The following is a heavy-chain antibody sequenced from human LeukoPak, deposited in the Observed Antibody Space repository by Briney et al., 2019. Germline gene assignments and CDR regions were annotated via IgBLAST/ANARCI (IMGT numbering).Heavy chain of an antibody. V-gene: IGHV4-30-4*08. J-gene: IGHJ6*03. CDR2: IYYSGST. Sequence: TSETLSLTCTVSGGSISSGDYYWSWIRQPPGKGLEWIGYIYYSGSTYYNPSLKSRVTISVDTSKNQFSLKLSSVTAADTAVYYCARGRRTQLAFYYYYMDVWGKGTTVTVSS. D-gene: IGHD5-18*01. CDR1: GGSISSGDYY. CDR3: ARGRRTQLAFYYYYMDV.